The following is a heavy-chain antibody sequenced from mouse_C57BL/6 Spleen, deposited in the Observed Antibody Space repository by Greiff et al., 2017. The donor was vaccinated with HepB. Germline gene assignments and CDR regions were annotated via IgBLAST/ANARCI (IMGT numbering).Heavy chain of an antibody. CDR3: AIRGYYYGSESPGLGYYFDY. J-gene: IGHJ2*01. CDR2: IYPRDGST. CDR1: GYTFTDHT. D-gene: IGHD1-1*01. Sequence: QVQLQQSDAELVKPGASVKISCKVSGYTFTDHTIHWMKQRPEQGLEWIGYIYPRDGSTKYNEKFKGKATLTADKSSSTAYMQLNSLTSEDSAVYFCAIRGYYYGSESPGLGYYFDYWGQGTTLTVSS. V-gene: IGHV1-78*01.